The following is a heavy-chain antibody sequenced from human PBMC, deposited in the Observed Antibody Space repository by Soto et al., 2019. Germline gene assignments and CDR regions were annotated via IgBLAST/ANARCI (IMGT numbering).Heavy chain of an antibody. CDR1: GYTFTSYG. V-gene: IGHV1-18*01. J-gene: IGHJ4*02. Sequence: GASVKVSCKASGYTFTSYGISWVRQAPGQGLEWMGWISAYNGNTNYAQKLQGRVTMTTDTSTSTAYMELRSLRSDDTAVYYCARDRLTTVTTLTSPDYWGQGTLVTVSS. D-gene: IGHD4-17*01. CDR2: ISAYNGNT. CDR3: ARDRLTTVTTLTSPDY.